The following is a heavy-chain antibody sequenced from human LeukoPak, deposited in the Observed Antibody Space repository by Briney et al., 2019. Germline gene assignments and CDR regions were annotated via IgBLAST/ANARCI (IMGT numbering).Heavy chain of an antibody. V-gene: IGHV3-30*18. D-gene: IGHD5-18*01. Sequence: GGSLRLSCAASGFTFSDYTMNWVRQAPGKGLEWVAVISYDGSDKYYADSVKGRFTISRDNSKNTLYLQMNSMRAEDTAVYYCAKGIPGDYWGQGILVTVSS. CDR2: ISYDGSDK. CDR3: AKGIPGDY. J-gene: IGHJ4*02. CDR1: GFTFSDYT.